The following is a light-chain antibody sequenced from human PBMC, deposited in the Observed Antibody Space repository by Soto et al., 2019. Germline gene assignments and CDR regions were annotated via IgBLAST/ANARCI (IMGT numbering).Light chain of an antibody. J-gene: IGLJ3*02. CDR3: QSSDNDNQGV. Sequence: NFMLTQPHSVSESPGKTVTISCSRSSGSIVRNYVQWYQQRPGSAPTTVIYKDNQRPSEVPDRFSGSIDRSSNSASLTISGLQPEDEADYYSQSSDNDNQGVFGGGTKLTVL. CDR1: SGSIVRNY. CDR2: KDN. V-gene: IGLV6-57*03.